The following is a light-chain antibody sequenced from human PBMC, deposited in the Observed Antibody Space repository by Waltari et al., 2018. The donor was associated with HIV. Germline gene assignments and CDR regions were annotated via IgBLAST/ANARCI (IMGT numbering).Light chain of an antibody. J-gene: IGKJ4*01. V-gene: IGKV1-33*01. CDR1: QDIENY. CDR3: QQCKKLPLT. CDR2: AAS. Sequence: EIHISQAPSSLSASLGGRVTIACQASQDIENYLTWYQQKPGKRPKLLIYAASTLEVGVPSRFSGGGSGTDFNFTINNLQPDDFATYYCQQCKKLPLTFGGGTKVEMK.